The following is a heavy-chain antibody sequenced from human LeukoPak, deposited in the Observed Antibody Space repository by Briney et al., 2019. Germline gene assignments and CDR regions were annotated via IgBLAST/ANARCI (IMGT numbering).Heavy chain of an antibody. CDR3: ASFTLWRLDI. CDR1: GGSISSSNW. Sequence: SETLSLTCAVSGGSISSSNWWNWVRQPPGKGLEWIGCLYHSGSTYYNPSLKSRVTISVDRSKNQFSLKLSSVTAADTAVYYCASFTLWRLDIWGQGTMVTVSS. CDR2: LYHSGST. D-gene: IGHD2-21*01. J-gene: IGHJ3*02. V-gene: IGHV4-4*02.